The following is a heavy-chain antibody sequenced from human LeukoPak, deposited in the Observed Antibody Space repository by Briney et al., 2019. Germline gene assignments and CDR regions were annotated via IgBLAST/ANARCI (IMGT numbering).Heavy chain of an antibody. Sequence: ESGPTLVNPPQPLTLTCTFSGFSLSTSGVGVGWIRQPPGKALEWLAVIYWDDDKNFSPSLRSRLTITKDTSKNQVVLRMTNMDPVDTGTYYCAHLRDGYTLRTLIPFDIWGQGTMVIVSS. V-gene: IGHV2-5*02. CDR1: GFSLSTSGVG. CDR2: IYWDDDK. CDR3: AHLRDGYTLRTLIPFDI. D-gene: IGHD5-24*01. J-gene: IGHJ3*02.